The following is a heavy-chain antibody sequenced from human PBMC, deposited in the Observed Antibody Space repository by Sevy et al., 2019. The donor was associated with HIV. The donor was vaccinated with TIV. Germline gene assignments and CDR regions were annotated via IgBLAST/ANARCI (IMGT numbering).Heavy chain of an antibody. Sequence: DTVKVSCRASGYTFTSNGIAWVRQAPGQGLERMGWINTNNGNANYSQKYQGRVTMTTDISTSTGYMELRSLRSDDTAMYYCARDRGYCSGGSCYIQQWGQGTLVTVSS. D-gene: IGHD2-15*01. V-gene: IGHV1-18*01. CDR3: ARDRGYCSGGSCYIQQ. CDR2: INTNNGNA. J-gene: IGHJ1*01. CDR1: GYTFTSNG.